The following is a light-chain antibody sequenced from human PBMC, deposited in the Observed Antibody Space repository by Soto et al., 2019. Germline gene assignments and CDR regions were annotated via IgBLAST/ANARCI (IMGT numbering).Light chain of an antibody. J-gene: IGKJ1*01. CDR3: QQSYNSPTWT. CDR1: QNIGNY. Sequence: DLQMTQSPSSLSASVGDRVTITCRASQNIGNYLHWYQQQAGKAPKLLIYSVSNLQTGVPSRFSGRQSGTDFPLPISSLQPQDSSTFYCQQSYNSPTWTFGQGTKVEI. CDR2: SVS. V-gene: IGKV1-39*01.